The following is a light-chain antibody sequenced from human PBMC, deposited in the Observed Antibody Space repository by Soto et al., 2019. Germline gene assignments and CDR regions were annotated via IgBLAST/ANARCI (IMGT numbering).Light chain of an antibody. Sequence: EIVLTQSPGTLSLSPGERATLSCRASQSVSSSYLAWYQQKTGQAPRLLIYGASSRATGIPDRFSGSGSGTDFTLTISRLEPEDLAVYYCQQYGSSPGTFGQGTRLEIK. CDR3: QQYGSSPGT. CDR2: GAS. V-gene: IGKV3-20*01. J-gene: IGKJ5*01. CDR1: QSVSSSY.